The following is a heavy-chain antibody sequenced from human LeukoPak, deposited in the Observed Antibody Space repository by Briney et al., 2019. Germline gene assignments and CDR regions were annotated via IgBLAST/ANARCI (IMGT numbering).Heavy chain of an antibody. CDR1: GYTFTGYY. Sequence: ASVKVSCKASGYTFTGYYMHWVRQAPGQGLEWMGWINPNSGGTNYAQKFQGRVTMTRNTSISTAYMELSSLRSEDTAVYYCARLYCSGGSCYSGWFDPWGQGTLVTVSS. V-gene: IGHV1-2*02. J-gene: IGHJ5*02. CDR3: ARLYCSGGSCYSGWFDP. D-gene: IGHD2-15*01. CDR2: INPNSGGT.